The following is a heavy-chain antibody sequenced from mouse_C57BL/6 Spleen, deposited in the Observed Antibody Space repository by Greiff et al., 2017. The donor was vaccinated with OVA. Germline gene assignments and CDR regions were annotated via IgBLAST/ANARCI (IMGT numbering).Heavy chain of an antibody. V-gene: IGHV14-4*01. Sequence: VQLQQSGAELVRPGASVKLSCTASGFNIKDDYMHWVKQRPEQGLEWIGWIDPENGDTEYASKFQGKATITADTSSNTAYLQLSSLTSEDTAVYYCTPGGYFTTVGGDYWGQGTTLTVSS. J-gene: IGHJ2*01. CDR2: IDPENGDT. CDR3: TPGGYFTTVGGDY. D-gene: IGHD1-1*01. CDR1: GFNIKDDY.